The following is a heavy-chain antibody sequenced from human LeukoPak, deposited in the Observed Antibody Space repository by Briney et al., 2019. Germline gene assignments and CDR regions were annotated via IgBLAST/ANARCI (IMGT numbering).Heavy chain of an antibody. CDR1: GFTFSSYA. V-gene: IGHV3-30*04. Sequence: GRSLRLSCAASGFTFSSYAMHWVRQAPGKGLVWVALISYDESNTFYADSVKGRFTISRDNSKNTLYLQMNSLRVEDTAVYYCARDGDGDYVFSYYFDYWGQGTLVTVSS. D-gene: IGHD4-17*01. CDR3: ARDGDGDYVFSYYFDY. CDR2: ISYDESNT. J-gene: IGHJ4*02.